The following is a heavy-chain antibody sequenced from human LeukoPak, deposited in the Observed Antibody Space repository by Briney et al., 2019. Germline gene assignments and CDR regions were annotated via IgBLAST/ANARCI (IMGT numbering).Heavy chain of an antibody. D-gene: IGHD6-19*01. CDR1: GFTFSTYG. CDR2: IWYDGGNK. Sequence: GGSLRLSCAASGFTFSTYGMHWVRQAPGKGLEGVAYIWYDGGNKYYADSMKGRFTISRDNSKNTLYLQVDSLRAEDTAVYYCAKEISVAGMFDYWGQGTLVTVSS. J-gene: IGHJ4*02. CDR3: AKEISVAGMFDY. V-gene: IGHV3-30*02.